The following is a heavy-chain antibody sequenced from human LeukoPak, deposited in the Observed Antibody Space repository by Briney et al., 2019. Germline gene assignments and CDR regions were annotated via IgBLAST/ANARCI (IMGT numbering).Heavy chain of an antibody. CDR1: GFIFTNYW. V-gene: IGHV5-51*01. D-gene: IGHD3-10*01. Sequence: GESLKISRQVSGFIFTNYWIGWGCPMPGKGLESMGLIYPADSDPTYSPSFQGQVTISADRSISTVYLQWSSLKASDTAMYYCARQSRDGSKNRGYYFDYWGQGTLVTVSS. J-gene: IGHJ4*02. CDR3: ARQSRDGSKNRGYYFDY. CDR2: IYPADSDP.